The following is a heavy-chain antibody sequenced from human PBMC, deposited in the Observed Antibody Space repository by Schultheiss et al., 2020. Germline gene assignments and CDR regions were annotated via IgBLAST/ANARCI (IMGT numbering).Heavy chain of an antibody. J-gene: IGHJ4*02. CDR2: INTNTGNP. D-gene: IGHD6-19*01. V-gene: IGHV7-4-1*02. CDR1: GYTFTSYA. Sequence: ASVKVSCKASGYTFTSYAMHWVRQAPGQGLEWMGWINTNTGNPTYAQGFTGRFVFSLDTSVSTAYLQISSLKAEDTAVYYCARERKSSGHYYYFDYWGQGTLVTVSS. CDR3: ARERKSSGHYYYFDY.